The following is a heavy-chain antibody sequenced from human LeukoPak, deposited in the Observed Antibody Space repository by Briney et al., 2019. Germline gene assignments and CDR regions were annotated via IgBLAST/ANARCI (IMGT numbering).Heavy chain of an antibody. D-gene: IGHD2-21*02. CDR2: INEDGSYK. Sequence: GGSLRLFCAASGFTFSRYWMSWVRQAPGEGLEWVANINEDGSYKFHADSVKGRLTISRDNSKNSLYLQMSSLRADDTAVYYCARDATRGGDNDYWGQGTRVIVSS. V-gene: IGHV3-7*01. J-gene: IGHJ4*02. CDR3: ARDATRGGDNDY. CDR1: GFTFSRYW.